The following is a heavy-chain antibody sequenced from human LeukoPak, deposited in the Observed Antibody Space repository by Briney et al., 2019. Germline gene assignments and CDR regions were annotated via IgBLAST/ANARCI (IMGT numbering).Heavy chain of an antibody. CDR3: ARADRCSSTSCPAYFDY. Sequence: ASETLSLTCTVSGGSISTYYWSWLRQPPGKGLEWIGYIFHSGSNNYNPSLKSRVTISVDTSKNQFSLKLSYVNAADTAVYYCARADRCSSTSCPAYFDYWGQGTLVTVSS. V-gene: IGHV4-59*01. CDR1: GGSISTYY. J-gene: IGHJ4*02. D-gene: IGHD2-2*01. CDR2: IFHSGSN.